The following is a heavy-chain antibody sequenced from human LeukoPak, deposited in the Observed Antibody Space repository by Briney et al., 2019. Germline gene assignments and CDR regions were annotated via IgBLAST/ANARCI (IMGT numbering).Heavy chain of an antibody. J-gene: IGHJ4*02. CDR1: GFTFSTYG. Sequence: GGSLRLSCAASGFTFSTYGMHWVRQAPGKGLEWVAFIHYDGSNKYYADPVKGRFTISRDNSKKTLYLQINRLRAEDTAFYYCAKVSQTYCGGDCYYYGNYYFDYWGQGTLVTVSS. V-gene: IGHV3-30*02. CDR3: AKVSQTYCGGDCYYYGNYYFDY. CDR2: IHYDGSNK. D-gene: IGHD2-21*02.